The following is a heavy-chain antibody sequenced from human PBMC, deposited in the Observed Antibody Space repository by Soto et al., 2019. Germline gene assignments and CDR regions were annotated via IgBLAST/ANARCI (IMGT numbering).Heavy chain of an antibody. Sequence: EVQLVESGGGLVQPGGSLRLSCAASGFTVSSNYMSWVRQAPGKGLEWVSVIYSGGITYYADSVKGRFTISRDNSKSTVYLQMNSLRDEDTAVYYCAAPQLSSSWYYFDYWGQGTLVTVSS. J-gene: IGHJ4*02. CDR2: IYSGGIT. D-gene: IGHD6-13*01. V-gene: IGHV3-66*01. CDR3: AAPQLSSSWYYFDY. CDR1: GFTVSSNY.